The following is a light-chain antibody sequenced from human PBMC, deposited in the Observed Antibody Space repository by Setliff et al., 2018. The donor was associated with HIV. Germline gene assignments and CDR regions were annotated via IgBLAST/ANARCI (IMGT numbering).Light chain of an antibody. Sequence: QSVLTQPRSVSGSPGQSVTISCTGTSSDVGTYDHVSWYQQHPGKAPKLIIYDVTKRPSGVSNRFSGSKSGNTASLTISGLQGEDEADYFCCSYAGGDTWIFGGGTKVTVL. V-gene: IGLV2-11*01. CDR2: DVT. CDR1: SSDVGTYDH. J-gene: IGLJ2*01. CDR3: CSYAGGDTWI.